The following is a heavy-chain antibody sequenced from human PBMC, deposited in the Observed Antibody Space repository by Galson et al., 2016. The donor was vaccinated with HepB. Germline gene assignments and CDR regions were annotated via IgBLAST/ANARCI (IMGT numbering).Heavy chain of an antibody. D-gene: IGHD1-26*01. J-gene: IGHJ4*02. CDR3: ARGPWEYGRELLWYFDY. V-gene: IGHV3-21*01. Sequence: SLRLSCAASGFTFSNYNMNWVRQAPGKGLEWVSSITSSSTYIYSAGSVKGRFTISRDNSKNSLYLQMNSLRAEDTAVYYCARGPWEYGRELLWYFDYWCQGTLVTVSS. CDR2: ITSSSTYI. CDR1: GFTFSNYN.